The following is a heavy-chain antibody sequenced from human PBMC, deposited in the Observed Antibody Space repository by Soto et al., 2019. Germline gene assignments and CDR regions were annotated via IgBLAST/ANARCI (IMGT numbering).Heavy chain of an antibody. D-gene: IGHD3-3*01. CDR3: ARSERFLFAP. J-gene: IGHJ5*02. CDR1: GGTFSSYD. Sequence: ASVKVSCKASGGTFSSYDISWVRQAPGQGLEWMGGIIPIFGTADYAQKFQGRVRITADESTNTAYMELSSLISEDTAVYYCARSERFLFAPGGQGPLVTVSS. V-gene: IGHV1-69*13. CDR2: IIPIFGTA.